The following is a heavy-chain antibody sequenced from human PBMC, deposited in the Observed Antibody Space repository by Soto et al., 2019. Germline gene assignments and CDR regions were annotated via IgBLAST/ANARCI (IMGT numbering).Heavy chain of an antibody. Sequence: SATLSLTCAVSGGSISISNWWSWVRQPPGKGLEWIGEIYHSGSTNYNPSLKSRVTISVDKSKNQFSLKLSSVTAADTAVYYCARDFGAHSDYYYYYGMDVWGQGTTVTVSS. V-gene: IGHV4-4*02. D-gene: IGHD3-16*01. CDR2: IYHSGST. J-gene: IGHJ6*02. CDR3: ARDFGAHSDYYYYYGMDV. CDR1: GGSISISNW.